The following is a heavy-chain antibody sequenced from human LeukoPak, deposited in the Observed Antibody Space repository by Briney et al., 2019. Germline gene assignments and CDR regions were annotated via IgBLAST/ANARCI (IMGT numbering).Heavy chain of an antibody. CDR1: GFTFSDYY. J-gene: IGHJ5*02. CDR3: ARDGILEMATGLNWFDP. Sequence: PGGSLRLACAASGFTFSDYYMSWIRQAPGKGLEWISYISHRVSDVQYADSVKGRFTISRDNARNSLYLQMNGLRAEDTAVYYCARDGILEMATGLNWFDPWGQGTLVTVSS. V-gene: IGHV3-11*01. CDR2: ISHRVSDV. D-gene: IGHD5-24*01.